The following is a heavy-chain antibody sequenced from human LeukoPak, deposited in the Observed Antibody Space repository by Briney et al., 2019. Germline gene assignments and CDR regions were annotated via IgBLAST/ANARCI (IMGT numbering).Heavy chain of an antibody. V-gene: IGHV4-4*07. J-gene: IGHJ4*02. CDR3: ACYSSPGGWGVFDY. CDR2: IHTSGST. Sequence: SETLSLTCIVSGGSISSYYWSWIRQPAGKGLEWIGQIHTSGSTNYNPSLNSRVFISVDTSRNQFSLKLTSVTAADTAVYYCACYSSPGGWGVFDYWGQGALVTVSS. D-gene: IGHD2-2*02. CDR1: GGSISSYY.